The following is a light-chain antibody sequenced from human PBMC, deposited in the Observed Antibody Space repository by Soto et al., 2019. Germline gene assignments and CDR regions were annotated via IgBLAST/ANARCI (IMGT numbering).Light chain of an antibody. CDR1: QSVNGRY. CDR3: QQYGSSPWT. V-gene: IGKV3-20*01. Sequence: EIVLTQSPGTLSLSPGESATLSCRASQSVNGRYLAWYQQRPGQPPRLLIYGASSGATGIPDRISGSGSGTDFPLTISRLEPEDFAVYYCQQYGSSPWTFGQGTKVEIK. J-gene: IGKJ1*01. CDR2: GAS.